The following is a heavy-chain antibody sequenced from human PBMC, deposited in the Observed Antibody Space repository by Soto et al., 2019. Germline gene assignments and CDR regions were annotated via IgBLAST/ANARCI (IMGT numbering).Heavy chain of an antibody. D-gene: IGHD2-2*01. Sequence: QVQLQESGPGLVKPSQTLSLTCTVSGGSISSGGYYWSWIRQHPGKGLEWIGYIYYSGSTYYNPSLKSRVTISVDTSKNQFSLKLSSVTAADTAVYYCARGGIPANRSWFDPWGQGTLVTVSS. CDR2: IYYSGST. V-gene: IGHV4-31*03. J-gene: IGHJ5*02. CDR1: GGSISSGGYY. CDR3: ARGGIPANRSWFDP.